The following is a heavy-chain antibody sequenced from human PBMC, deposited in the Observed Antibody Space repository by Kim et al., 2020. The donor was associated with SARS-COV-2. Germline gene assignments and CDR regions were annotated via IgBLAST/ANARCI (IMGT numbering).Heavy chain of an antibody. Sequence: GGSLRLSCAASGFTFSSYAMHWVRQAPGKGLEWVAVISYDGSNKYYADSVKGRFTISRDNSKNTLYLQMNSLRAEDTAVYYCARVFTRTLPVFWSGLYGMDVWGQGTTVTVSS. CDR3: ARVFTRTLPVFWSGLYGMDV. CDR1: GFTFSSYA. V-gene: IGHV3-30-3*01. D-gene: IGHD3-3*01. J-gene: IGHJ6*02. CDR2: ISYDGSNK.